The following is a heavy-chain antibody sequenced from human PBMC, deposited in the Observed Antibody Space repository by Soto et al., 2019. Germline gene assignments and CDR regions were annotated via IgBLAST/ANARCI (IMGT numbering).Heavy chain of an antibody. CDR2: IWYDGSNK. Sequence: QVQLVESGGGVVQPGRSLRLSCAASGFTFSSYGMHWVRQAPGKGLEWVAVIWYDGSNKYYADSVKGRFTISRDNSENTLYLQMTSLRAEVKAVYYCASTPEGIAVASTGYYYGMDVWGQGTTVTVSS. J-gene: IGHJ6*02. V-gene: IGHV3-33*01. D-gene: IGHD6-19*01. CDR3: ASTPEGIAVASTGYYYGMDV. CDR1: GFTFSSYG.